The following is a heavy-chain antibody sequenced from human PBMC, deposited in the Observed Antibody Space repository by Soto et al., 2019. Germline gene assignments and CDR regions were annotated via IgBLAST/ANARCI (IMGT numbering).Heavy chain of an antibody. V-gene: IGHV3-23*01. D-gene: IGHD5-18*01. J-gene: IGHJ6*02. CDR1: GFTFSSYP. CDR2: ISSSGDRI. CDR3: AKVKIQLWLGGMDV. Sequence: EVQLLESGGGLVQPGGSLRLSCAAAGFTFSSYPMTWARQAAGKGLEWVSGISSSGDRIYYADSVRGRFTISRDNSKNTLYLQMNSLRAEDTALYYCAKVKIQLWLGGMDVWGQGTTVIVSS.